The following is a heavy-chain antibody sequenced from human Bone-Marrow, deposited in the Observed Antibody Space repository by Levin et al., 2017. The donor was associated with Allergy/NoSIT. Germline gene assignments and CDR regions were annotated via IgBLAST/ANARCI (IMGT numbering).Heavy chain of an antibody. Sequence: GESLKISCAASGFTFSNYWMHWVRQAPGKGLVWVSRINRGGSSTTYADSVKGRFTISRDNAKNTLYLQMNSLRAEDTAVYYCARDPFAYNFGSGSYLDYWGQGTLVSVSS. D-gene: IGHD3-10*01. J-gene: IGHJ4*02. CDR3: ARDPFAYNFGSGSYLDY. CDR1: GFTFSNYW. CDR2: INRGGSST. V-gene: IGHV3-74*01.